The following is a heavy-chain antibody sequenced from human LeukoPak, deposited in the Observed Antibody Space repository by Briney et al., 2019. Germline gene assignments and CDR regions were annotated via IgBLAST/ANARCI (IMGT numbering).Heavy chain of an antibody. J-gene: IGHJ6*03. CDR1: GLTFSSYA. Sequence: GGSLRLSCAASGLTFSSYAMSWVRQAPGKGLEWVSGISGSGGSTYYADSVKGRFTISRDNSKNTLYLQMNSLRAEDTAVYYCAKGHISYYYYMDVWGKGTTVTVSS. CDR3: AKGHISYYYYMDV. V-gene: IGHV3-23*01. CDR2: ISGSGGST. D-gene: IGHD3-3*02.